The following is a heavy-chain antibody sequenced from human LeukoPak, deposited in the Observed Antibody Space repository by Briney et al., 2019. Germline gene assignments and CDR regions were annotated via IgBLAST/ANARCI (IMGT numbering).Heavy chain of an antibody. D-gene: IGHD3-10*01. V-gene: IGHV3-30*02. CDR1: GFTFSSYG. J-gene: IGHJ3*02. Sequence: AGGSLRLSCAASGFTFSSYGMHWVRQAPGKGLEWVAFIRYDGSNKYYADSVKGRFTISRDNSKNTLYLQMNSLRAEDTAVYYCAKDSEDYYGSGSPDAFDIWGQGTMVTVSS. CDR2: IRYDGSNK. CDR3: AKDSEDYYGSGSPDAFDI.